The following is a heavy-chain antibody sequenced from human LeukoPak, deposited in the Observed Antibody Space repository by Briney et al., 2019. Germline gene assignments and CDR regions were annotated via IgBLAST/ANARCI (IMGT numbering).Heavy chain of an antibody. J-gene: IGHJ4*02. D-gene: IGHD6-13*01. Sequence: SETLSLTCTVSGASIRSGDYYWSWIRQPPGKGLEWIGYIYDSGSTYYNPSLKSRITISVDTSENRFSLKLSSVTAADTAVYYCARGPYSSNHFDYWGQGTLVTVSS. CDR1: GASIRSGDYY. V-gene: IGHV4-30-4*01. CDR2: IYDSGST. CDR3: ARGPYSSNHFDY.